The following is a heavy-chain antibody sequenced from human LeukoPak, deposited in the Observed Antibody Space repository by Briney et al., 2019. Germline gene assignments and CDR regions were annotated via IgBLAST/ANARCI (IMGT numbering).Heavy chain of an antibody. Sequence: PGGSLRLSCAASGFTFSSYAMHWVRQAPGKGLEWVAVISYDGSNKYYADSVKGRFTISRDNSKNTLYLQMNSLRAEDTAVYYCARDPAGGGGYHDYWGQGTLVTVPS. CDR3: ARDPAGGGGYHDY. J-gene: IGHJ4*02. CDR1: GFTFSSYA. CDR2: ISYDGSNK. V-gene: IGHV3-30*01. D-gene: IGHD3-22*01.